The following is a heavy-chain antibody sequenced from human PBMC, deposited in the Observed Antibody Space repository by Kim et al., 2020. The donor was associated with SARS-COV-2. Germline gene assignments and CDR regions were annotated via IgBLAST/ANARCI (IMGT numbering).Heavy chain of an antibody. Sequence: SVKVSCKASGGTFSSYAISWVRQAPGQGLEWMGRIIPILGIANYAQKFQGRVTITADKSTSTAYMELSSLRSEDTAVYYCARRSMVRGVIDYYYYGMDVCGQGTTVTVSS. CDR2: IIPILGIA. CDR3: ARRSMVRGVIDYYYYGMDV. V-gene: IGHV1-69*04. CDR1: GGTFSSYA. J-gene: IGHJ6*02. D-gene: IGHD3-10*01.